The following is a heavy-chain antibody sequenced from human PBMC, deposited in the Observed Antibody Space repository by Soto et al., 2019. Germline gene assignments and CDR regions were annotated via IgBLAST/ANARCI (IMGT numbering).Heavy chain of an antibody. CDR3: AREKITGLFDY. V-gene: IGHV4-34*01. Sequence: QVQLQQWGAGLLKPSETLSLTCAVYGGSFSGYYWTWIRQPPGTGLEWIGEFNHSGSTNYTPSLTSGVTISVDTSKNQFGLMLTSVTAADTAVYYCAREKITGLFDYWGQGTLVTVSS. D-gene: IGHD2-8*02. CDR1: GGSFSGYY. J-gene: IGHJ4*02. CDR2: FNHSGST.